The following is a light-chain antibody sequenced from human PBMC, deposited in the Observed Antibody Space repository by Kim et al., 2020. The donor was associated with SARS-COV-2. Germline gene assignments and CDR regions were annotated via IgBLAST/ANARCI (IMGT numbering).Light chain of an antibody. J-gene: IGLJ3*02. CDR2: GKN. CDR1: SLRSFY. CDR3: NSRDSSGNHWV. Sequence: ALGQTVRITCQGDSLRSFYASWYQQKQGQAPVLVIYGKNNRSSGIPDRFSGSSSGNTASLTITGAQAEDEADYYGNSRDSSGNHWVFGGGTKLTVL. V-gene: IGLV3-19*01.